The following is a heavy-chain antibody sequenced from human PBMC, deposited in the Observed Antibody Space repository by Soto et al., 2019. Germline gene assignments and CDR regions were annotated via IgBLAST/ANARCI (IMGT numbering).Heavy chain of an antibody. CDR2: IDPSDSYT. Sequence: PGESLKISCKGSGYSFTSYWISWVRQMPGKGLEWMGRIDPSDSYTNYSPSFQGHVTISADKSISTAYLQWSSLKASDTAMYYCERFDYSSSSGYYYGMDVWGQGTTVTVSS. CDR1: GYSFTSYW. J-gene: IGHJ6*02. V-gene: IGHV5-10-1*01. D-gene: IGHD6-13*01. CDR3: ERFDYSSSSGYYYGMDV.